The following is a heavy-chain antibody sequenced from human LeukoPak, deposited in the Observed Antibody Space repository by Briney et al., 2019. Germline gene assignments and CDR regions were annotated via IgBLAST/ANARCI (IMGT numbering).Heavy chain of an antibody. CDR3: VRANENYFDY. Sequence: ASVKVSCKTSGYTFIGYYMHLVRQAPGQGLEWMGWTIPSNGGTNYAQKFQGRVTMTRDTSISTAFMELSRLRSDDTAIYYCVRANENYFDYWGQGTLVTVSS. D-gene: IGHD1-1*01. J-gene: IGHJ4*02. CDR1: GYTFIGYY. CDR2: TIPSNGGT. V-gene: IGHV1-2*02.